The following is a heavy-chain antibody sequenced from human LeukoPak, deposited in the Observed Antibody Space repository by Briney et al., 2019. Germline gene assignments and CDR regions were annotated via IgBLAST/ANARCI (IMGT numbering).Heavy chain of an antibody. V-gene: IGHV3-49*04. CDR2: IRSKAYGGTT. Sequence: PGGSLRLSCTASGFTFGDYAMSWVRQAPGKGLEWVGIIRSKAYGGTTEYAASVKGRFTISRDDSKSIAYPQMNSLKTEDTAVYECTREIGGWFDPWGQGTLVTVSS. CDR1: GFTFGDYA. CDR3: TREIGGWFDP. D-gene: IGHD2/OR15-2a*01. J-gene: IGHJ5*02.